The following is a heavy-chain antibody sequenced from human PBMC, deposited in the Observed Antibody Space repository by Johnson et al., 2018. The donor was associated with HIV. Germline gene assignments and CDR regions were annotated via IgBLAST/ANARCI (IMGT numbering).Heavy chain of an antibody. J-gene: IGHJ3*02. CDR1: GFTFSSYG. CDR3: AKDRILSGYGPSAFDI. Sequence: QVQLVESGGGVVQPGGSLRLSCAASGFTFSSYGMHWVRQAPGKGLEWVAFIRYDGSNKYYADSVKGRFTISRDNSKNTLYLQMNSLRAEDTAVYYCAKDRILSGYGPSAFDIWGQGTMVTVSS. CDR2: IRYDGSNK. D-gene: IGHD5-12*01. V-gene: IGHV3-30*02.